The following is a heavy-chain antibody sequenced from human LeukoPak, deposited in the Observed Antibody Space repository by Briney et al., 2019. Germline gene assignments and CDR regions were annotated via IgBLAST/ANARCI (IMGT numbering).Heavy chain of an antibody. CDR2: INPNSGGT. Sequence: GASVKVSCKASGHTLTGYYVHWVRQAPGQGLEWMGWINPNSGGTKYAQRFQGRVTMTRDTSINTAYMELSRLRSDDTAVYYCTSRAWANWGQGTLVTVSS. CDR3: TSRAWAN. J-gene: IGHJ4*02. V-gene: IGHV1-2*02. D-gene: IGHD7-27*01. CDR1: GHTLTGYY.